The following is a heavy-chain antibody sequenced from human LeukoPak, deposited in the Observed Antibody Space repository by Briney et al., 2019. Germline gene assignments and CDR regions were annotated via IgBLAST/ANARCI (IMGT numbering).Heavy chain of an antibody. J-gene: IGHJ4*02. CDR2: ISGSGGSI. V-gene: IGHV3-23*01. D-gene: IGHD2-15*01. CDR1: AFTFSSYA. CDR3: AKAGATGYSIPYSFDY. Sequence: GGSLRLSCAASAFTFSSYAMSWVRQAPGKGLEWVSSISGSGGSIYYADSLKGRFSISRENSKNTLHLQMDSLRAEDTAVYYCAKAGATGYSIPYSFDYWGQGNLVTVSS.